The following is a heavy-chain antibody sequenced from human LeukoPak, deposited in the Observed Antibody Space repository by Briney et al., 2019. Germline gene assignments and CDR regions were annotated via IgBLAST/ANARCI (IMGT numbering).Heavy chain of an antibody. CDR3: ARDGEYGTGSYYRGCFDY. CDR1: GYTFTDYY. Sequence: ASVKVSCKASGYTFTDYYMHWVRQAPGQGLEWMGWIHPRSGETNYAYKFRGRVTMTRDTSISTTYKDLGSLGSDDTAVYYCARDGEYGTGSYYRGCFDYWGQGTLVTVSS. V-gene: IGHV1-2*02. D-gene: IGHD3-10*01. CDR2: IHPRSGET. J-gene: IGHJ4*02.